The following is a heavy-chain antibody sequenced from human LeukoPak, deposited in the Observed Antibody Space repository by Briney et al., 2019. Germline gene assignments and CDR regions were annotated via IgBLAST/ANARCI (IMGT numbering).Heavy chain of an antibody. V-gene: IGHV3-48*03. Sequence: GGSLRLSCAASVFTFSIYEMNWVRQAPGKRLEWVSYISSSGSAIYYADSVKGRFTISRDNAKNSLYLQMNSLRAEDTAVYYCARKYCSSISCLFDYWGQGTLVTVSS. CDR2: ISSSGSAI. D-gene: IGHD2-2*01. J-gene: IGHJ4*02. CDR3: ARKYCSSISCLFDY. CDR1: VFTFSIYE.